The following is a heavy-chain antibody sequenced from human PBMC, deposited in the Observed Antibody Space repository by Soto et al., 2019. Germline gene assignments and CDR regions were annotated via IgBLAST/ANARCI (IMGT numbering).Heavy chain of an antibody. CDR2: ISAHNGNT. CDR3: GRGRYGDY. J-gene: IGHJ4*02. V-gene: IGHV1-18*01. CDR1: GYTFTSYV. D-gene: IGHD1-1*01. Sequence: QVHLVQSGAEVKKPGASVKVSCKGSGYTFTSYVITWVRQAPGQGLEWMGWISAHNGNTDYAQKLQGRVTVTRDTSTSTAYMELRRLRSDDTAVYYCGRGRYGDYWGQGALVTVSS.